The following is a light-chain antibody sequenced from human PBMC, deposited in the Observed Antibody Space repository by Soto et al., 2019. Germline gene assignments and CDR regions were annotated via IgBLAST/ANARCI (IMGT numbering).Light chain of an antibody. Sequence: EIQMTQSPSTLSASVGDRVTITCRASQSISSWLAWYQQKPGKAPKLLIYDASRSESGVSSRFSGSGSGTEFTLTISSLQPDDFATYYCQQYNSYPWTFGQGTKVDIK. CDR1: QSISSW. CDR3: QQYNSYPWT. V-gene: IGKV1-5*01. J-gene: IGKJ1*01. CDR2: DAS.